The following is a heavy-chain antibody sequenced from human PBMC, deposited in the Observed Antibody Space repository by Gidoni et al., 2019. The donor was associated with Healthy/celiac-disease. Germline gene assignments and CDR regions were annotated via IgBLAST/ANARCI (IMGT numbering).Heavy chain of an antibody. CDR3: ARVRGSGQQLADY. CDR1: GYTFTSYY. CDR2: INPSGGST. Sequence: QVQLVQSGAEVKKPGASVKVSCKASGYTFTSYYMHWVRQAPGQGREWMGIINPSGGSTSYAQKVQGRVTMTRDTSTSTVYMELSSLRSEDTAVYYCARVRGSGQQLADYWGQGTLVTVSS. V-gene: IGHV1-46*01. J-gene: IGHJ4*02. D-gene: IGHD6-13*01.